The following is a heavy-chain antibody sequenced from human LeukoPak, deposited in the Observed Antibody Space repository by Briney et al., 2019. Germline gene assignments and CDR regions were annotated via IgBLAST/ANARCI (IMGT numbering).Heavy chain of an antibody. D-gene: IGHD3-10*01. CDR1: GFTFSRCG. CDR2: ISYDGSNK. CDR3: AKDAMVRGVTHAFDI. J-gene: IGHJ3*02. Sequence: GGSLRPSCAASGFTFSRCGMHWVRQAPGKGLEWVAVISYDGSNKYYADSVKGRFTISRDNSKNTLYLQMNSLRAEDTAVYYCAKDAMVRGVTHAFDIWGQGTMVTVSS. V-gene: IGHV3-30*18.